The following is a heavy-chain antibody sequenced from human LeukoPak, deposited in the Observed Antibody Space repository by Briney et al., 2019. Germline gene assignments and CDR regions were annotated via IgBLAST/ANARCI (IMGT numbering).Heavy chain of an antibody. V-gene: IGHV3-74*01. D-gene: IGHD2-2*01. Sequence: GGSLRLSCAASGVTLSSYWMHWVRQALGKGLVWVSHINSDGSWTSYADSVKGRFTISKDNAKNTVYLQTNNLRAEDTAVYYCVSFYETYWGRGTLVTVSS. J-gene: IGHJ4*02. CDR1: GVTLSSYW. CDR2: INSDGSWT. CDR3: VSFYETY.